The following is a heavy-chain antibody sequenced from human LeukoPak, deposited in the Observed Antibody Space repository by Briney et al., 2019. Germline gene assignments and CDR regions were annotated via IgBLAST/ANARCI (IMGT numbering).Heavy chain of an antibody. V-gene: IGHV4-39*01. Sequence: PSETLSLTCTVSGGSISSSSYYWGWIRQPPGKGLEWIGSIYYSGSTYYNPSLKSRVTISVDTSKNQFSLKLSSVTAADTAVYYCARDAKNYDFWSGHSYYFDYWGQGTLVTVSS. J-gene: IGHJ4*02. D-gene: IGHD3-3*01. CDR1: GGSISSSSYY. CDR3: ARDAKNYDFWSGHSYYFDY. CDR2: IYYSGST.